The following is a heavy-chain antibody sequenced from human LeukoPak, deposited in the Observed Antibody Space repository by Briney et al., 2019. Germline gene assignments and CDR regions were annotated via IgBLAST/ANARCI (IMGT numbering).Heavy chain of an antibody. Sequence: ASVKVSCKASGYTFTSYDIKWLRQATGQGLEWMGWMNPNSGNTGYAQKFQGRATMTRNTSISTAYMELSSLRSEDTAVYYCAIGVIDGDAFDIWGQGTMVTVSS. CDR3: AIGVIDGDAFDI. V-gene: IGHV1-8*01. J-gene: IGHJ3*02. CDR2: MNPNSGNT. CDR1: GYTFTSYD. D-gene: IGHD2-21*01.